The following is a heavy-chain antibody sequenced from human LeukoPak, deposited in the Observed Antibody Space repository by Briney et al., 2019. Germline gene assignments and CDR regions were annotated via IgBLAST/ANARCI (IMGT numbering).Heavy chain of an antibody. D-gene: IGHD3-10*01. CDR1: GYTFTGYY. CDR2: INPNSGGT. J-gene: IGHJ5*02. CDR3: ARAHIDYYGSAQSVRFDP. Sequence: GASVKVSCKASGYTFTGYYMHWVRQAPGQGLEWMGWINPNSGGTNYAQKFQGRATMTRDTSISTAYMELSRLRSDDTAVYYCARAHIDYYGSAQSVRFDPWGQGTLVTVSS. V-gene: IGHV1-2*02.